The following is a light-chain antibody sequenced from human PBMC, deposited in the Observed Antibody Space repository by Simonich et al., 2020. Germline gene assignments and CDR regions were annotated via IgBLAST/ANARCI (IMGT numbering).Light chain of an antibody. Sequence: DIVMTQTPLSLSVTPGQPASISCKSSQSLLHSDGKTYLYWYLQKPGQSPQLLIYEVSHRLSGVPDRFRGSVSGTDFTLKISRVEAEDVGVYYCMQSIQLPWTFGQGTKVEIK. CDR1: QSLLHSDGKTY. J-gene: IGKJ1*01. V-gene: IGKV2D-29*02. CDR2: EVS. CDR3: MQSIQLPWT.